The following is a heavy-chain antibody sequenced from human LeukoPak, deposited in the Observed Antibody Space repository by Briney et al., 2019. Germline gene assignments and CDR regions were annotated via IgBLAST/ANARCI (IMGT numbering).Heavy chain of an antibody. D-gene: IGHD3-3*01. CDR2: MDPSGGRT. Sequence: ASVKVSCKASGYTLTNYYMHWVRQAPGQGLEWMGIMDPSGGRTSYAQKFQGRVTMTWDTSTSTVYMELSSLRSEDTAVFYCARTRYYDFWSSLYPGYMDVWGKGTTVTVSS. V-gene: IGHV1-46*01. J-gene: IGHJ6*03. CDR1: GYTLTNYY. CDR3: ARTRYYDFWSSLYPGYMDV.